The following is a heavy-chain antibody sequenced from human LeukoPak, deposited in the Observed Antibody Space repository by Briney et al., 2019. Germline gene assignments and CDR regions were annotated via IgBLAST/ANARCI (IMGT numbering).Heavy chain of an antibody. V-gene: IGHV3-72*01. D-gene: IGHD5-12*01. CDR2: TRDKANSYTT. Sequence: GGSLRLSCAASGFTFSDHYMDWVRQAPGKGLEWVGRTRDKANSYTTEYAASVKGRFAISRDASKTSLYLQMNSLKTEDTAVYYCARGDGYDRRSFDYWGQGTLVTVSS. CDR3: ARGDGYDRRSFDY. J-gene: IGHJ4*02. CDR1: GFTFSDHY.